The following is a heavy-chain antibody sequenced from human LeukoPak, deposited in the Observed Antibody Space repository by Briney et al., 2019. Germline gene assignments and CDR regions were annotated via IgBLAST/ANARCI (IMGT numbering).Heavy chain of an antibody. CDR2: ISYDGTNE. D-gene: IGHD3-10*01. CDR3: ARDLLLWFGELSGDSDY. V-gene: IGHV3-30*09. J-gene: IGHJ4*02. Sequence: GVSLRLSCAAPAFTFGRYSMHWFRQAPGKGLESVAVISYDGTNEYYTDSVKGRFAISRDNSRNPLYLQMNGLRAEGTAVYYCARDLLLWFGELSGDSDYWGQGTLVTVSS. CDR1: AFTFGRYS.